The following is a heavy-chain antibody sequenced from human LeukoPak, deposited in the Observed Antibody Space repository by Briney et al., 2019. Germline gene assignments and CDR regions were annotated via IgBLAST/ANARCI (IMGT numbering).Heavy chain of an antibody. J-gene: IGHJ4*02. Sequence: PSETLSLTCSVSGSSISGDYFWGWVRQPPGKGLEWIGYIYYSGSTNYNPSLKSRVTISVDTSKNQFSLKLSSVTAADTAVYYCARQTERWGLYGSGDYFDYWGQGTLVTASS. D-gene: IGHD3-10*01. CDR3: ARQTERWGLYGSGDYFDY. V-gene: IGHV4-38-2*02. CDR2: IYYSGST. CDR1: GSSISGDYF.